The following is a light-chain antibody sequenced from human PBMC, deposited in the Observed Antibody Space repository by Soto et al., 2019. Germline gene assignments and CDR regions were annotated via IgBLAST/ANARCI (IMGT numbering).Light chain of an antibody. Sequence: QSVLTQPASVSGSPGQSITISCTGTSSDVGAYNFVSWYQHHPDKAPKVVIYDVANRPSGVSYRFSASKSGNTASLTISGLQAEDEADYYCMSFTSSNTYVFGTGTKATVL. CDR2: DVA. V-gene: IGLV2-14*03. J-gene: IGLJ1*01. CDR3: MSFTSSNTYV. CDR1: SSDVGAYNF.